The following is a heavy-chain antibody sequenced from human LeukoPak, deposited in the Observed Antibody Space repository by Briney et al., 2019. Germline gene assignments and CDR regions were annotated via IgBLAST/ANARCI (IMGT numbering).Heavy chain of an antibody. CDR1: GYTFTSYG. CDR3: ARDLLVSAHGDLFDY. D-gene: IGHD4-17*01. CDR2: INPSGGST. V-gene: IGHV1-46*01. J-gene: IGHJ4*02. Sequence: ASVKVSCKASGYTFTSYGISWVRQAPGQGLEWMGIINPSGGSTSYAQKFQGRVTMTRDTSTSTVYMELSSLRSEDTAVYYCARDLLVSAHGDLFDYWGQGTLVTVSS.